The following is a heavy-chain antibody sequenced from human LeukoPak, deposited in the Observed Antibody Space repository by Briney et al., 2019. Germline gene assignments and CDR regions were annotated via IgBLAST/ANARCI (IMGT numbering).Heavy chain of an antibody. Sequence: SQTLSLTCAISGDSVSSNSAAWNWIRQSPSRGLEWLGRTYYRSKWYNDYAVSVKSRITINPDTSKNQFSLQLNSVTHEDTAVYYCARGGIRFLEWLLRFDPWGQGTLVTVSS. V-gene: IGHV6-1*01. CDR2: TYYRSKWYN. D-gene: IGHD3-3*01. J-gene: IGHJ5*02. CDR3: ARGGIRFLEWLLRFDP. CDR1: GDSVSSNSAA.